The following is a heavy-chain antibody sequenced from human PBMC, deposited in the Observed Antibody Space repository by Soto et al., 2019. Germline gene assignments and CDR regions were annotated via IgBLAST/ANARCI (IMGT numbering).Heavy chain of an antibody. CDR2: IYYSGST. CDR1: GGSISSSSYY. V-gene: IGHV4-39*01. CDR3: ARHLTYCSAGSCYSDFPYYGMDV. J-gene: IGHJ6*02. D-gene: IGHD2-15*01. Sequence: SETLSLTCTVSGGSISSSSYYWGWIRQPPGKGLEWIGSIYYSGSTYYDPSLKSRVTISVDTSKNQFSLKLSSVTAADTAVYYCARHLTYCSAGSCYSDFPYYGMDVWGQGTTVTVSS.